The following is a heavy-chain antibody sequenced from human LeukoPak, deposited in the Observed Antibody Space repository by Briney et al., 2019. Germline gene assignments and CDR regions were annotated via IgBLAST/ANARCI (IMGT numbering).Heavy chain of an antibody. D-gene: IGHD5-18*01. J-gene: IGHJ4*02. CDR1: GYTFTSYG. Sequence: ASVKVSCKASGYTFTSYGISWVRQAPGQGLEWMGWISAYNGNTNYAQKLQGRVTMTTDTSTSTAYMELRSLRSDDTAVYYCATSLRGYSYRAQFDYWGQGTLVTVSS. CDR3: ATSLRGYSYRAQFDY. CDR2: ISAYNGNT. V-gene: IGHV1-18*01.